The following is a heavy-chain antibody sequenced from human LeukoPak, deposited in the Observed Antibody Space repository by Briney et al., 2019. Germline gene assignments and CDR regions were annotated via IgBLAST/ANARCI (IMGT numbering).Heavy chain of an antibody. CDR3: ARDYCSSTSCLFDY. J-gene: IGHJ4*02. CDR2: INPNTGGT. Sequence: GASVKVSCKASGYTFTGYHMHWVRQAPGQGLEWMGRINPNTGGTDYAQKFQGRVTMTRDTSISTAYMDLNRLRSDDTAVYYCARDYCSSTSCLFDYWGQGTLVTVSS. V-gene: IGHV1-2*06. D-gene: IGHD2-2*01. CDR1: GYTFTGYH.